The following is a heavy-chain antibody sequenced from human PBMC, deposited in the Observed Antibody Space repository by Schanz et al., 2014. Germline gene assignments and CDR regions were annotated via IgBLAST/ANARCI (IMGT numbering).Heavy chain of an antibody. CDR2: INTNTGNP. CDR3: ASTDMIRGIISTFDY. D-gene: IGHD3-10*01. V-gene: IGHV7-4-1*02. CDR1: GYTFTKYA. J-gene: IGHJ4*02. Sequence: QVKLVQSGSELKKPGASVKVSCKTSGYTFTKYAMNWVRQAPGQGLEWMGWINTNTGNPTYAQDFTGRFVFSLDTSXXXAYLQISSLKAXXXXXXXCASTDMIRGIISTFDYWGQGTLVTVSS.